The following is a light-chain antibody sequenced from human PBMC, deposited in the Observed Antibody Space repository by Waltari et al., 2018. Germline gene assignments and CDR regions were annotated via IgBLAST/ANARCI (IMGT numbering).Light chain of an antibody. CDR3: QHGYGTPYS. CDR1: ENVNNY. Sequence: DIQMTQSPSSLSASVGDRVTITCRSSENVNNYLNLYQQKPGKAPELLIYKASTLQSGVPSRFSGSGSGTDYTFTISSLQSEDVATYYCQHGYGTPYSFGQGTKVEIK. CDR2: KAS. J-gene: IGKJ2*03. V-gene: IGKV1-39*01.